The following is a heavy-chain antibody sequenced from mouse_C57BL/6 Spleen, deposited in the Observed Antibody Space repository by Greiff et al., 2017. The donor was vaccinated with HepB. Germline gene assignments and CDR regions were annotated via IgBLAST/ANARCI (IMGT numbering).Heavy chain of an antibody. CDR2: IYPSDSET. J-gene: IGHJ3*01. CDR3: ARDGTGAWFAY. D-gene: IGHD4-1*01. V-gene: IGHV1-61*01. Sequence: VQLQQPGAELVRPGSSVKLSCKASGYTFTSYWMDWVKQRPGQGLEWIGNIYPSDSETHYNQKFKDKATLTVDKSSSTAYMQLSSLTSEDSAVYYCARDGTGAWFAYWGQGTLVTVSA. CDR1: GYTFTSYW.